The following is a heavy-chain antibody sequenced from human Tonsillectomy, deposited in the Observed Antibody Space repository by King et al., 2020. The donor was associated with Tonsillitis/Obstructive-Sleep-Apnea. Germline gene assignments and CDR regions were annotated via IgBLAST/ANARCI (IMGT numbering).Heavy chain of an antibody. Sequence: VQLPQSGPGLVKPSQTLSLTCALSGDSVSSNSVAWNWIRQSPSRGLEWLGRTYYRTKWYSDYAMSVKGRTTIDTDTSSNQFSLQLNSVTPEDTAVYYCARGVGKTGWFDPWGHGTLVTVSS. CDR1: GDSVSSNSVA. CDR3: ARGVGKTGWFDP. CDR2: TYYRTKWYS. J-gene: IGHJ5*02. D-gene: IGHD7-27*01. V-gene: IGHV6-1*02.